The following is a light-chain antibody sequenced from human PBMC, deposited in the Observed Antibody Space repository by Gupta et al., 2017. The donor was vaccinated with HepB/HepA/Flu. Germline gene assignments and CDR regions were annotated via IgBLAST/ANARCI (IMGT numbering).Light chain of an antibody. Sequence: SYELTQPPPVSVPSGPKASIPCSGDKLGDKYACWYQQKPGQSPVLVIYQDSKRPSGIPERFSGSNSVNTATLTISGTQAMDEADYYWQALYSSTVVVFGGGTKLTVL. J-gene: IGLJ2*01. CDR2: QDS. CDR3: QALYSSTVVV. CDR1: KLGDKY. V-gene: IGLV3-1*01.